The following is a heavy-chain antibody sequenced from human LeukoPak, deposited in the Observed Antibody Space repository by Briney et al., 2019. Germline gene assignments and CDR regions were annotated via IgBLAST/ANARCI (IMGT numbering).Heavy chain of an antibody. J-gene: IGHJ3*02. CDR2: ISSASGSI. V-gene: IGHV3-48*04. CDR3: ARTMVRGALHPLDAFDI. D-gene: IGHD3-10*01. CDR1: GFTFSSYS. Sequence: GGSLRLSCAASGFTFSSYSMNWVRQAPGRGLEWVSYISSASGSIYYADSVKGRFTISRDNAKNSLFLQMNSLRAEDTAVYYCARTMVRGALHPLDAFDIWGQGTMVAVSS.